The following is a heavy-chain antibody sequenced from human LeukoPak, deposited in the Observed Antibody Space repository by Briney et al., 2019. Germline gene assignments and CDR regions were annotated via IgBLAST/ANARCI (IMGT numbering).Heavy chain of an antibody. V-gene: IGHV3-53*01. CDR2: IYSGGST. J-gene: IGHJ4*02. Sequence: GGSLRLSCAASGFTVSNNYMSWVRQAPGKGLEWVSVIYSGGSTYYADSLKGRFTISRDNSKNTLYLQMNSLRAEDTAVYYCARGGRPHCINGVCYSSGPWGSDYWGQGTLVTVSS. CDR1: GFTVSNNY. CDR3: ARGGRPHCINGVCYSSGPWGSDY. D-gene: IGHD2-8*01.